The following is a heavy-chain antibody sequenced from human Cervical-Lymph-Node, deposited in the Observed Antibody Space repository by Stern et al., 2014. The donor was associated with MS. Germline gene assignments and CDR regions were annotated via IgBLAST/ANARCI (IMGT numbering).Heavy chain of an antibody. D-gene: IGHD4-23*01. V-gene: IGHV3-21*01. CDR2: ISSTSAYI. J-gene: IGHJ4*02. CDR3: ARTYTVVTGFDY. CDR1: GFTFNTYT. Sequence: EDQLVESGGGLVKPGGSLRLSCAVSGFTFNTYTMNWIRQAPGKGLEWVSSISSTSAYIYYADSVKGRFAISRDNAKNSLYLQMDSLRAEDTAVYYCARTYTVVTGFDYWGQGTLVTVSS.